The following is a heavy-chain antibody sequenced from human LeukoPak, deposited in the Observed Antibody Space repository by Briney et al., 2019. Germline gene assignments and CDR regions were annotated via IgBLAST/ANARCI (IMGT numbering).Heavy chain of an antibody. Sequence: PSETLSLTCTVSGGSISSSSYYWGWIRQPPGKGLEWIGSIYYSGSTYYNPSLKSRVTISVDTSKNQFSLKLSSVTAADTAVYYCARGGDYYYDSSGYSFDYWGQGTLVTVSS. CDR3: ARGGDYYYDSSGYSFDY. J-gene: IGHJ4*02. CDR2: IYYSGST. V-gene: IGHV4-39*01. D-gene: IGHD3-22*01. CDR1: GGSISSSSYY.